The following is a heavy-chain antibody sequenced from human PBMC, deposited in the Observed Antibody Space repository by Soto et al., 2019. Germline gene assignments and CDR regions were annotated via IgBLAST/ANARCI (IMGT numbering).Heavy chain of an antibody. CDR1: GGSISSSSCH. CDR3: ARGGVLRYFDWFAL. D-gene: IGHD3-9*01. V-gene: IGHV4-39*01. J-gene: IGHJ5*02. Sequence: PSETLSLTCTVSGGSISSSSCHWGWIRQPPGKGLEWIASIKYSGTTFYNPSLKSRVTLSVDTSKNQFALKLSSVTAADTAAYYCARGGVLRYFDWFALWGQGTLVTVSS. CDR2: IKYSGTT.